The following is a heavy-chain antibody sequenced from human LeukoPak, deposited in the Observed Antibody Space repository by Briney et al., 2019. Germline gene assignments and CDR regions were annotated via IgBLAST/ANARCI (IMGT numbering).Heavy chain of an antibody. Sequence: PGGSLRLSCAASRFSFSTYPMGWVRQAPGKGLEWVSGISASGDVTFHADPVKGRFTISRDNSKNTLYLQMNSLRVEDTAVYYCAKVDSSTWYAGSIDYWGQGTLVTVSS. J-gene: IGHJ4*02. D-gene: IGHD2-2*01. CDR1: RFSFSTYP. CDR2: ISASGDVT. CDR3: AKVDSSTWYAGSIDY. V-gene: IGHV3-23*01.